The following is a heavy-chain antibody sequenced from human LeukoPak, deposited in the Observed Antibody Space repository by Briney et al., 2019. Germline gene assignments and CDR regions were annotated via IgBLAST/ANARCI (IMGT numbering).Heavy chain of an antibody. CDR1: GGTFSNYA. Sequence: GSSVKVSCKASGGTFSNYAISWVRQAPGQGLEWMGGIITNYGTTNYAQKYQGRVTITADESTTTVYMELSSLRSEDTAAYYCARPRTYYDFWRGYPPFDYWGQGTLVTVSS. V-gene: IGHV1-69*01. D-gene: IGHD3-3*01. CDR2: IITNYGTT. J-gene: IGHJ4*02. CDR3: ARPRTYYDFWRGYPPFDY.